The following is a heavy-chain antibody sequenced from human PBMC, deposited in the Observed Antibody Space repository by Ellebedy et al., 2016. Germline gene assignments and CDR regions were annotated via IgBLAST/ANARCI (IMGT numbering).Heavy chain of an antibody. V-gene: IGHV1-69*10. CDR3: ARLRQYSYRHYFDS. CDR2: IIPIVDRT. Sequence: ASVKVSCKASGGTFGTYGIYWVRQAPGQGLEWMGGIIPIVDRTTSAQKFQDRVTFTADKSTITAYMELRSLSSEDTAMFYCARLRQYSYRHYFDSWGQGTLVTVSS. CDR1: GGTFGTYG. D-gene: IGHD3-16*02. J-gene: IGHJ4*02.